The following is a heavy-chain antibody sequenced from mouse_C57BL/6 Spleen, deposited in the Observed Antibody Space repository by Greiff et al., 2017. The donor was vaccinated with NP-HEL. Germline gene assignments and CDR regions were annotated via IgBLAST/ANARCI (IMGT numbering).Heavy chain of an antibody. CDR2: IHPNSGST. Sequence: VQLQQSGAELVKPGASVKLSCKASGYTFTSYWMHWVKQRPGQGLEWIGMIHPNSGSTNYNEKFKSKATLTVDKSSSTAYMQLSSLTSEDSAVYYCAREGPYDGYYVENYWGQGTTLTVSS. CDR3: AREGPYDGYYVENY. CDR1: GYTFTSYW. V-gene: IGHV1-64*01. D-gene: IGHD2-3*01. J-gene: IGHJ2*01.